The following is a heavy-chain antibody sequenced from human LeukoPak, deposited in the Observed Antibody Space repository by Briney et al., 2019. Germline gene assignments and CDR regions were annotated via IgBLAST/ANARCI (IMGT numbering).Heavy chain of an antibody. J-gene: IGHJ4*02. V-gene: IGHV1-18*01. D-gene: IGHD3-22*01. CDR3: ARDQGNGYLGDY. CDR2: ISAYNGDT. Sequence: GASVKVSCTASGYTFIRYGFSWVRQAPGQGLEWMGWISAYNGDTNYAQKVQGRVTMTTDTSTTTAYMELRSLRSDDTAVYYCARDQGNGYLGDYWGQGTLVTVSS. CDR1: GYTFIRYG.